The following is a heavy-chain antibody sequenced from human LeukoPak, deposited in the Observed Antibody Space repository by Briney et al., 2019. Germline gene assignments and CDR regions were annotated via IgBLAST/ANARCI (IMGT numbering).Heavy chain of an antibody. J-gene: IGHJ4*02. D-gene: IGHD3-16*01. Sequence: GGSLRLSCAGSAFTFSSYSMNWVRQAPGKGLEWVSSISGSSSDIYYADSVKGRFTISRDNAKSSVYLQVKSLRVEDTAVYYCARRGYHDYSGFDYWGQGTLVTVSS. CDR3: ARRGYHDYSGFDY. V-gene: IGHV3-21*01. CDR2: ISGSSSDI. CDR1: AFTFSSYS.